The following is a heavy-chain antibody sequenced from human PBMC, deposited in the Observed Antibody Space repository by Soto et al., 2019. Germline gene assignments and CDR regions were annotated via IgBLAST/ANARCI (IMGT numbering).Heavy chain of an antibody. Sequence: EVHLVESGGALVQPGGSLRLSCTASGFTFDDYSIHWVRQAPGKGLEWISGISWNGDATGYADSVKGRFTISRDNAKNSLYLQMSSLRPEDTAMYFCANLPLYGSGFDCWGQGTLVTVAS. CDR2: ISWNGDAT. V-gene: IGHV3-9*01. J-gene: IGHJ4*02. CDR3: ANLPLYGSGFDC. D-gene: IGHD3-10*01. CDR1: GFTFDDYS.